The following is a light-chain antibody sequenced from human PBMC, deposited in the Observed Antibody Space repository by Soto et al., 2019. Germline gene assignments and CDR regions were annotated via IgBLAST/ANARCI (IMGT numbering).Light chain of an antibody. V-gene: IGKV3-20*01. CDR1: QRVSSNY. CDR3: QQYGSSPLT. CDR2: GAS. J-gene: IGKJ4*01. Sequence: EIVLTQSPGTLSLSPGERATLACRASQRVSSNYFAWFQQRPGQAPRRLIYGASSMATGIPDRFSGSGSGTDFTLTISRLEPADFAVYFCQQYGSSPLTFGGGTKVEIK.